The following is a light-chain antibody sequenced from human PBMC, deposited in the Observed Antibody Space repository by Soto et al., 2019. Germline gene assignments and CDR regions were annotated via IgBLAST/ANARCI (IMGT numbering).Light chain of an antibody. CDR3: RQYSDSPPT. V-gene: IGKV3-20*01. CDR2: GAS. CDR1: QRVSSSY. J-gene: IGKJ1*01. Sequence: EIVLTQSPATLSVSQGERATLSCRASQRVSSSYLAWYQQKPGQAPSLLIFGASNRATGIPRRFSSSGAGTDFNFTIGRLEPEDFAMYYCRQYSDSPPTFGQGTKVDIK.